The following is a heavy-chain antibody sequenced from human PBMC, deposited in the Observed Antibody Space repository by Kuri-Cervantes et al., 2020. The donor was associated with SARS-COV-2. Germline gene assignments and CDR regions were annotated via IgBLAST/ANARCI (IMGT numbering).Heavy chain of an antibody. D-gene: IGHD3-22*01. Sequence: GGSLRLSCAASGFTFSSYSMNWVRQAPGKGLEWVSSISSSSSYIYYADSVKGRFTISRDNAKNTLYLQMNSLRAEDTAVYYCARGFVHYHSSGYYLGAYYFDYWGQGTLVTVSS. J-gene: IGHJ4*02. CDR2: ISSSSSYI. V-gene: IGHV3-21*01. CDR1: GFTFSSYS. CDR3: ARGFVHYHSSGYYLGAYYFDY.